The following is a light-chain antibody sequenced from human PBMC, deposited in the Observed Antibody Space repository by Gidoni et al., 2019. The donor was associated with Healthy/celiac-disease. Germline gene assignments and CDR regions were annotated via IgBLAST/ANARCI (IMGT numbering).Light chain of an antibody. Sequence: EIVLTQSPATLSLSPGERATLSCRASQSVSSYLAWYQQEPGQAPRLLIYDASHKATGIPARFSGSGSGTDFPLTISSLEPEDFAVYYCQQRSNWPPPFGGGTKVEPK. CDR1: QSVSSY. V-gene: IGKV3-11*01. CDR3: QQRSNWPPP. CDR2: DAS. J-gene: IGKJ4*01.